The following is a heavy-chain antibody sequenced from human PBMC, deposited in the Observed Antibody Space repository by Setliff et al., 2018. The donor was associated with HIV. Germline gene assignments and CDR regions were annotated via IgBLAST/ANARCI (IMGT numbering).Heavy chain of an antibody. CDR1: GGSINDYY. V-gene: IGHV4-59*08. Sequence: PSETLSLTCTVSGGSINDYYWTWIRQPPGKRLEWIGYISYRGITNYSPSLKGRVSMSVDTSKNQFSLRLSSVTATDTAIYFCARGLRSDNYYFHGMDVWGQGTTVTVSS. CDR2: ISYRGIT. D-gene: IGHD5-12*01. J-gene: IGHJ6*02. CDR3: ARGLRSDNYYFHGMDV.